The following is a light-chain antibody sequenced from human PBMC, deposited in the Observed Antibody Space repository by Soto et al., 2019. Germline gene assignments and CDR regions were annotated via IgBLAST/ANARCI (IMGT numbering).Light chain of an antibody. Sequence: QSALTQPDSVSGSPGQSITISCTGTSSDVGGYNYVSWYQQHPGKAPNLMIYDVSNRPSGVSNRFSGSKSGNTASLTISGLQAEDEADYYCSSYTSSSTHVVFGGGTKVTVL. CDR2: DVS. CDR3: SSYTSSSTHVV. V-gene: IGLV2-14*01. J-gene: IGLJ2*01. CDR1: SSDVGGYNY.